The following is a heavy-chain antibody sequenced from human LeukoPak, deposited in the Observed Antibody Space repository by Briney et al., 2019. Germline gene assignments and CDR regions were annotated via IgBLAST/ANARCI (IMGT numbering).Heavy chain of an antibody. CDR2: ISTSTSSSSTI. V-gene: IGHV3-48*01. Sequence: GGSLRLSCVGSGFSFSTYSMNWVRQAAGKGLEWVSYISTSTSSSSTIYYADSVKGRFTISGDNAKNSLYLQMNSLRAEDTAVYYCARDQTIAAAGIWGQGTLVTVSS. CDR1: GFSFSTYS. J-gene: IGHJ4*02. D-gene: IGHD6-13*01. CDR3: ARDQTIAAAGI.